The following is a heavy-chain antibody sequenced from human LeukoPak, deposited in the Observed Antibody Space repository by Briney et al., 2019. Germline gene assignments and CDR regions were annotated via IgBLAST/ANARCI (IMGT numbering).Heavy chain of an antibody. J-gene: IGHJ3*02. V-gene: IGHV3-74*01. CDR3: ARDGIIAAHGAFDI. CDR2: INHDGSST. Sequence: PGGSLRLSCATSGFTFTTFWMHWVRQAPGKGLVWVSRINHDGSSTNYADSVKGRFTISRDNAKNTVFLQMNSLRAEDTAVYYCARDGIIAAHGAFDIWGQGTMVTVSS. CDR1: GFTFTTFW. D-gene: IGHD6-6*01.